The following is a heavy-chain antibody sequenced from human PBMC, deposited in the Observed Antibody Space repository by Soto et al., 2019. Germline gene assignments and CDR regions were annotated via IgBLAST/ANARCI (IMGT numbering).Heavy chain of an antibody. CDR2: IDWDDDK. J-gene: IGHJ4*02. CDR3: ALGYGDYGGYYFDY. D-gene: IGHD4-17*01. V-gene: IGHV2-70*01. CDR1: GFSLSTSGMC. Sequence: RGSGPTLVNPTQTLTLTCTFSGFSLSTSGMCVSWIRQPPGKALEWVALIDWDDDKYYSTSLKTRLTISKDTSKNQVVLTMTNMDPVDTATYYCALGYGDYGGYYFDYWGQGTLVTVSS.